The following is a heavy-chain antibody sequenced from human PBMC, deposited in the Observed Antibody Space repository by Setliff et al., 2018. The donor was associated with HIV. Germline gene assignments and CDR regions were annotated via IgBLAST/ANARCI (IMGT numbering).Heavy chain of an antibody. Sequence: SETLSLTCTVSGASISSCYWSWTRQPPGKALDWIGYIYYSGSTNYNPSLKSRVTISLDTSKSQFSLKLNSVTAADTGVYYWARGGRTGDESFHVWGRGTMVTVSS. CDR3: ARGGRTGDESFHV. D-gene: IGHD1-1*01. CDR1: GASISSCY. J-gene: IGHJ3*01. V-gene: IGHV4-59*01. CDR2: IYYSGST.